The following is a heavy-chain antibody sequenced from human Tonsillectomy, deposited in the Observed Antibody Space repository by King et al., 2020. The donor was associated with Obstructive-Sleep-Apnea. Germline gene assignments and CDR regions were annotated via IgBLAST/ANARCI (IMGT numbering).Heavy chain of an antibody. D-gene: IGHD3-16*02. CDR2: ISGSGGST. CDR3: ARIPPYDYVWGSYRSPFFDY. CDR1: GFTFSSYA. Sequence: QLVQSGGGLVQPGGSLRLSCAASGFTFSSYAMSWVRQAPGKGLEWVSAISGSGGSTYYADSVKGRFTISRDNSKNTLYLQMNSLRAEDTAVYYCARIPPYDYVWGSYRSPFFDYWGQGTLVTVSS. J-gene: IGHJ4*02. V-gene: IGHV3-23*04.